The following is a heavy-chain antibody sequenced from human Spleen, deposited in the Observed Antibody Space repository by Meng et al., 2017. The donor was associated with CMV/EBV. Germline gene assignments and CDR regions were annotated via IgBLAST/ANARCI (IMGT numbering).Heavy chain of an antibody. J-gene: IGHJ6*02. CDR3: ARGLKYKWGERYIYGIDV. V-gene: IGHV1-8*03. CDR1: GYTFTNYD. Sequence: ASVKVSCKASGYTFTNYDINWVRQATGQGLEWMGWINSNSGHTGYAQNFQGRVTVTRDTSITTAYMELSSLRSEDTAVYYCARGLKYKWGERYIYGIDVWGQGTLVTVSS. CDR2: INSNSGHT. D-gene: IGHD1-20*01.